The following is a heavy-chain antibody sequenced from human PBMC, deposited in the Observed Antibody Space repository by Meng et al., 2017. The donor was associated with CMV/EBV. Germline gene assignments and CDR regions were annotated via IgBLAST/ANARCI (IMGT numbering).Heavy chain of an antibody. CDR3: ARDGFPRYYYYGMDV. CDR2: INHSGST. V-gene: IGHV4-34*01. J-gene: IGHJ6*02. CDR1: GGSFSGYY. D-gene: IGHD5-24*01. Sequence: SETLSLTCAVYGGSFSGYYWSWIRQPPGKGLEWIGEINHSGSTNYNPSLKSRVTISVDTSKNQFSLKLSSVTAADTAVYYCARDGFPRYYYYGMDVWGQGTTVTVSS.